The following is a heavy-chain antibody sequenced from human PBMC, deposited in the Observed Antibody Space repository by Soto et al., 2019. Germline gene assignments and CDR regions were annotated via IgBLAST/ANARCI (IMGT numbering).Heavy chain of an antibody. J-gene: IGHJ2*01. CDR3: AVGLVVARRYFDL. CDR2: ISHNSDSV. D-gene: IGHD6-19*01. V-gene: IGHV3-48*01. Sequence: EAQLVESGGGLVQPGGSLRLSCAASGFIFSTYSMNWVRQAPGRGLEWLSYISHNSDSVHYADSVEGRFTISRDNVENSLYLEMNSLRVEDTAIYYCAVGLVVARRYFDLWGRGSLVTVSS. CDR1: GFIFSTYS.